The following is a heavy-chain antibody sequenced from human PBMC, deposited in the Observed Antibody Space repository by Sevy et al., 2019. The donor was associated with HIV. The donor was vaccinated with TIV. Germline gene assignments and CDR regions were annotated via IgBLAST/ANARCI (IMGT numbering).Heavy chain of an antibody. J-gene: IGHJ2*01. CDR3: ATPLPSGWYEGTGGYFDL. CDR2: LYSTGAT. V-gene: IGHV4-39*01. D-gene: IGHD6-19*01. CDR1: GGSISSSSYY. Sequence: SETLSLTCTISGGSISSSSYYWGWIRQPPGKGLEWMESLYSTGATSYNPSLESRVTVSADTSRNRFYLKLDSVSAADTAVYYCATPLPSGWYEGTGGYFDLWGRGTLVTVSS.